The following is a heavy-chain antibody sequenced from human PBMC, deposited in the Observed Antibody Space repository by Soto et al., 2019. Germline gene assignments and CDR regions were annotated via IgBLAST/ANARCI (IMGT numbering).Heavy chain of an antibody. CDR1: GFTFSSYW. Sequence: GGSLRLSCAASGFTFSSYWMSWVRQAPGKGLEWVANIKRDGSEKYYVDSVKGRFAISRDNAKNSLYLQMNSLRAEDTAVYYCASVKIHPDTAMVFDYWGQGTLVTVSS. J-gene: IGHJ4*02. D-gene: IGHD5-18*01. V-gene: IGHV3-7*03. CDR3: ASVKIHPDTAMVFDY. CDR2: IKRDGSEK.